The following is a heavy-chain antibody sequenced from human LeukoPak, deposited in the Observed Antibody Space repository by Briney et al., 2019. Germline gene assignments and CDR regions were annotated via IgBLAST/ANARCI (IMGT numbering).Heavy chain of an antibody. V-gene: IGHV4-39*02. CDR1: GGSTSSSAYY. J-gene: IGHJ4*02. CDR2: IDYTGST. Sequence: PSETLSLTCTVSGGSTSSSAYYWAWIRQPPGKGLEWIGSIDYTGSTYYSPSLKSRVTISADTSKNQFSLKVNSVTAADAAVFYCARDKIAVPGPDFDYWGQGTLVTVSS. D-gene: IGHD6-19*01. CDR3: ARDKIAVPGPDFDY.